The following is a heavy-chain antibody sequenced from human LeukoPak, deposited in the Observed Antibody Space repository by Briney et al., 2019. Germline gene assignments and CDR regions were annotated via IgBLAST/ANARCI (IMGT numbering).Heavy chain of an antibody. CDR3: AAKPDSFVSFDY. CDR2: IVVGTGNT. V-gene: IGHV1-58*01. J-gene: IGHJ4*02. CDR1: GFTFTTST. D-gene: IGHD5-18*01. Sequence: TSVKVSCKATGFTFTTSTVQWVRQARGQPLEWIGWIVVGTGNTNYAQKFQERVTITRDMSTGTAYMELSSLRSEDTAVYYCAAKPDSFVSFDYWGQGTLVTVSS.